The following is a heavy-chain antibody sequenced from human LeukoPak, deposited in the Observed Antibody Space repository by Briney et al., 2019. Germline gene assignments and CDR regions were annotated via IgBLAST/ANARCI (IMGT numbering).Heavy chain of an antibody. V-gene: IGHV1-18*01. Sequence: ASVKVSCKASGYTFTSYGITWVRQAPGQGLEWMGWISAYNGNTNYAQKFQGWVTMTRDTSISTAYMELSRLRSDDTAVYYCARGPRAAITIFWGNWFDPWGQGTLVTVSS. CDR1: GYTFTSYG. CDR2: ISAYNGNT. D-gene: IGHD3-9*01. CDR3: ARGPRAAITIFWGNWFDP. J-gene: IGHJ5*02.